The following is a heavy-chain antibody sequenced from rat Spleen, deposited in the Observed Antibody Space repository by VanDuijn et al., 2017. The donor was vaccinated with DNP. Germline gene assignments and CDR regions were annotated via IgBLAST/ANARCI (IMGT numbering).Heavy chain of an antibody. CDR2: IGYQGRGI. CDR3: AKIAAGAMDV. J-gene: IGHJ4*01. D-gene: IGHD1-2*01. V-gene: IGHV5-22*01. Sequence: EVQLVESGGGLVQPGRSLKLSCVASGFTFSDFYMAWVRQAPKKGLEFVASIGYQGRGIYYGASVRGRFAVSRDDAENTLYLQMNSLTSEDTAAYFCAKIAAGAMDVWGQGTSVIVSS. CDR1: GFTFSDFY.